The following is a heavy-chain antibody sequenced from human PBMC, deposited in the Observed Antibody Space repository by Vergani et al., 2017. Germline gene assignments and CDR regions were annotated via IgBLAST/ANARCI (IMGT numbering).Heavy chain of an antibody. CDR2: INPNSGGT. J-gene: IGHJ3*02. D-gene: IGHD2-15*01. Sequence: QVQLVQSGAEVKKPGASVKVSCKASGYTFTGYYMHWVRQAPAQGLEWMGWINPNSGGTNYAQKFQGRVTMTRDTSISTAYMELSRLRSDDTAVYYCAREGGDIVVVVAADDAFDIWGQGTMVTVSS. CDR3: AREGGDIVVVVAADDAFDI. CDR1: GYTFTGYY. V-gene: IGHV1-2*02.